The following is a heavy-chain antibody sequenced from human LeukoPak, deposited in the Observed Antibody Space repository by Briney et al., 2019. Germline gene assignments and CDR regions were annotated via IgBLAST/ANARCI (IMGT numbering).Heavy chain of an antibody. V-gene: IGHV3-15*01. Sequence: PGGSLRLSCAASGLTFSSTWMNWVRQAPGKGLEWVGRIKRIVNSAATAYAAPVKGRFTVSRDDSINTLYLQMNSLRSEDTAVYYCARKEGNIVVVPAASPPDYWGQGTLVTVSS. J-gene: IGHJ4*02. CDR2: IKRIVNSAAT. CDR1: GLTFSSTW. D-gene: IGHD2-2*01. CDR3: ARKEGNIVVVPAASPPDY.